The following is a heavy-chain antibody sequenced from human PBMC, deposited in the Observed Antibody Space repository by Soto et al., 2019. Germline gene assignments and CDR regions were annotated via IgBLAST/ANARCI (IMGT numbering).Heavy chain of an antibody. D-gene: IGHD1-26*01. Sequence: LRLSCAASGFTFSSYSMNWVRQAPGKGLEWVSSISSSSSYIYYADSVKGRFTISRDNAKNSLYLQMNSLRAEDTAVYYCARDIEASGSYDYWGQGTLVTVSS. V-gene: IGHV3-21*01. CDR3: ARDIEASGSYDY. CDR1: GFTFSSYS. CDR2: ISSSSSYI. J-gene: IGHJ4*02.